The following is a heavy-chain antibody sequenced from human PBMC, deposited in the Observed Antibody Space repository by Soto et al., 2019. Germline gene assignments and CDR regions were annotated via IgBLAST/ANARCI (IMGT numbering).Heavy chain of an antibody. D-gene: IGHD6-6*01. CDR3: ARDAWGAYSSSYFDY. Sequence: QVQLVESGGGVVQPGRSLRLSCAASGFTFSSYGMHWVRQAPGKGLEWVAVIRYDGSNKYYADSVKGRFTISRDNSKNTLYLQMNSLRAEDTAVYYCARDAWGAYSSSYFDYWGQGTLVTVSS. CDR1: GFTFSSYG. CDR2: IRYDGSNK. J-gene: IGHJ4*02. V-gene: IGHV3-33*01.